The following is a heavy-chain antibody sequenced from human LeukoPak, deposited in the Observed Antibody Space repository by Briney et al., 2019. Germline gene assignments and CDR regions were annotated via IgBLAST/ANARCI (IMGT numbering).Heavy chain of an antibody. CDR1: GHSFATSW. CDR2: IYLDDSET. CDR3: ARLGLAAFDY. D-gene: IGHD3/OR15-3a*01. V-gene: IGHV5-51*01. J-gene: IGHJ4*02. Sequence: GESLKIYCKGSGHSFATSWIGWVRQMPGSGLEWMGIIYLDDSETKYSPSFQRQVANSADKSISTAYLQWDSLKASDTAMYYCARLGLAAFDYWGQGTLVTVSS.